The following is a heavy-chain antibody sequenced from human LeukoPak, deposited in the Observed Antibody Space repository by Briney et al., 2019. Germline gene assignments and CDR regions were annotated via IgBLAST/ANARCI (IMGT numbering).Heavy chain of an antibody. J-gene: IGHJ5*02. D-gene: IGHD6-13*01. CDR1: GYSISSGYY. CDR3: ARTAAGRNWFDP. V-gene: IGHV3-11*04. Sequence: LSLTCSVSGYSISSGYYWGWIRQPPGKGLEWVSYISSSSSTIYYADSVKGRFTISRDNAKNSLYLQMNSLRAEDTAVYYCARTAAGRNWFDPWGQGTLVTVSS. CDR2: ISSSSSTI.